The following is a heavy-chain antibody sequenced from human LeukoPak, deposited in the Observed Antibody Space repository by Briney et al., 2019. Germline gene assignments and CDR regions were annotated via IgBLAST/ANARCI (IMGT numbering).Heavy chain of an antibody. Sequence: GGSLRLSCAAPGFTFSSYTMNWVRQAPGKGLEWVSSISSSSSYIYYADSVKGRFTISRDNAKNSLYLQMNSLRAEDTAVYYCAAYCTSTSCPPPDFDYWGQGTLVTVSS. D-gene: IGHD2-2*01. V-gene: IGHV3-21*01. CDR3: AAYCTSTSCPPPDFDY. CDR1: GFTFSSYT. J-gene: IGHJ4*02. CDR2: ISSSSSYI.